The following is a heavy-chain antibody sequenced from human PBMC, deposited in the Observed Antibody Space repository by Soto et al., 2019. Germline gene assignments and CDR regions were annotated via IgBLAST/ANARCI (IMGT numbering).Heavy chain of an antibody. CDR3: ARSRSGAVADSFDS. CDR1: GFTFRRHA. J-gene: IGHJ4*02. Sequence: GGSLRLSCAASGFTFRRHAVHWVRQAPGKGLEWVAVISSDGSAKYYLDSVQGRFTSSRDNSKNTVFLQLNSLSYEDTAVYYCARSRSGAVADSFDSWGQGTLVTVSS. CDR2: ISSDGSAK. D-gene: IGHD3-10*01. V-gene: IGHV3-30*04.